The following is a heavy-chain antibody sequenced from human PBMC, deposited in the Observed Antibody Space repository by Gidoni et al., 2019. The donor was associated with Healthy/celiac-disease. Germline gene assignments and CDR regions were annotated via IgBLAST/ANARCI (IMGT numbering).Heavy chain of an antibody. D-gene: IGHD3-22*01. CDR1: GFTFSSYG. Sequence: QVQLVESGGGVVQPGGSLRLSCAASGFTFSSYGMHWVRQAPGKGLEWVAFIRYDGSNKYYADSVKGRFTISRDNSKNTLYLQMNSLRAEDTAVYYCAKSGKLTYYYDSSGYFRPDYWGQGTLVTVSS. J-gene: IGHJ4*02. CDR3: AKSGKLTYYYDSSGYFRPDY. CDR2: IRYDGSNK. V-gene: IGHV3-30*02.